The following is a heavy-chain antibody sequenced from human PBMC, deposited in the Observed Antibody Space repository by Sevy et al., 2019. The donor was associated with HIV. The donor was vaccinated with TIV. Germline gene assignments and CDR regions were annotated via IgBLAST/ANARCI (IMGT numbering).Heavy chain of an antibody. CDR1: GFTFTSSA. Sequence: AAVKVSCKASGFTFTSSAVQWVRQARGQRLEWIGWIVVGSGNTNYAQKFQERVTITRDMSTSTAYMELSSLRSEDTAVYYCAAGTVTIFGLVITHYGMDVWGQGTTVTVSS. CDR2: IVVGSGNT. V-gene: IGHV1-58*01. CDR3: AAGTVTIFGLVITHYGMDV. J-gene: IGHJ6*02. D-gene: IGHD3-3*01.